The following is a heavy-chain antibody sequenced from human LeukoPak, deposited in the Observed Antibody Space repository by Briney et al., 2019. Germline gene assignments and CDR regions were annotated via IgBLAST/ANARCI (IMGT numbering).Heavy chain of an antibody. D-gene: IGHD3-10*01. CDR3: ARTPQLAY. V-gene: IGHV3-53*01. CDR1: GFTVSSNY. CDR2: IYSGGST. J-gene: IGHJ4*02. Sequence: QPGGSLRLSCAASGFTVSSNYMSWVRQAPGKGLEWVSIIYSGGSTYYADSVKGRFTISRDNSENTLYLQMNSLRAEDTAMYYCARTPQLAYWGQGTLVTVSS.